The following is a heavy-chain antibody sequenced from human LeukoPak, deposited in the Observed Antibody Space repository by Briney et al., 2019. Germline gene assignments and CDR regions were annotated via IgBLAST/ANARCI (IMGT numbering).Heavy chain of an antibody. Sequence: PGGSLRLSCAASGFTFSSNDMHWVRQTPGKGLEWVAVISSDGSTKFYADSVKGRFTISRDNSKNTLYLQMNTLRAEDTVDYYCAKDLSGNYRAYFDYWGQGTLVTVSS. D-gene: IGHD1-26*01. V-gene: IGHV3-30*18. CDR2: ISSDGSTK. CDR1: GFTFSSND. CDR3: AKDLSGNYRAYFDY. J-gene: IGHJ4*02.